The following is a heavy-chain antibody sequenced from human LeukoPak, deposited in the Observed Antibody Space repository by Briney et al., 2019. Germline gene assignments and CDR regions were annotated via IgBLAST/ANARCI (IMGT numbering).Heavy chain of an antibody. CDR1: GFTFSSYG. D-gene: IGHD2-15*01. J-gene: IGHJ4*02. V-gene: IGHV3-30*02. CDR3: AKDGYQVRYYFDY. CDR2: IRYDGSNK. Sequence: PGGSLRLSCAASGFTFSSYGMHWVRQAPGKGLEWVAFIRYDGSNKYYADSVKGRFTISRDNSKNTLYLQMNSLRAEDTAVYYCAKDGYQVRYYFDYWGQGTLVTVSS.